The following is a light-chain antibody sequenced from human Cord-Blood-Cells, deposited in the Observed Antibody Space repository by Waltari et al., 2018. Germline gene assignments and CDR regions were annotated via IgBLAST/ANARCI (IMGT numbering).Light chain of an antibody. J-gene: IGKJ3*01. CDR1: QSVSSN. CDR3: QQYNSWPRA. V-gene: IGKV3-15*01. Sequence: EIVMTQSPATLSVSPGERATLSCRASQSVSSNLAWYQQNPGQAPRLLIYGASTRATGIPARFSGSGSGTEFTLTISSLQSEDFAVYYCQQYNSWPRAFGPGTKVDIK. CDR2: GAS.